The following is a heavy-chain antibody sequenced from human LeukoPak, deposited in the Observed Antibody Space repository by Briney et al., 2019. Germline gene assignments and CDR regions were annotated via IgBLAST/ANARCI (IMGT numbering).Heavy chain of an antibody. Sequence: SETLSLTCAVYGGSFSGYYWSWIRQPPGKGLEWIGEINHSGSTNYNPSLKSRATISVDTSKNQFSLKLSSVTAADTAVYYCARGRIQLWSGNYYYGMDVWGKGTTATVSS. V-gene: IGHV4-34*01. CDR1: GGSFSGYY. CDR3: ARGRIQLWSGNYYYGMDV. D-gene: IGHD5-18*01. CDR2: INHSGST. J-gene: IGHJ6*04.